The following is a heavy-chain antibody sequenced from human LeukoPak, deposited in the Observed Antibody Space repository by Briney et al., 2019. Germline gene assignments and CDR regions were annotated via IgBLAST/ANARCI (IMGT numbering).Heavy chain of an antibody. CDR2: INHSGST. D-gene: IGHD5-18*01. CDR1: GGSFSGYY. J-gene: IGHJ6*02. V-gene: IGHV4-34*01. CDR3: ARVRVQLWLGYYYGMDV. Sequence: SETLSLTCAVYGGSFSGYYWSWIRQPPGKGLEWIGEINHSGSTNYNPSHKSRVTISVDTSKNQFSLKLSSVTAADTAVYYCARVRVQLWLGYYYGMDVWGQGTTVTVSS.